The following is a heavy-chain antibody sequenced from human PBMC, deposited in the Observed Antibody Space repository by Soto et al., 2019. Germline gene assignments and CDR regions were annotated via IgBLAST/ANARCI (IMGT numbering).Heavy chain of an antibody. CDR2: IYYSGST. CDR3: ARRDYGDYPLPLNWYFDL. J-gene: IGHJ2*01. D-gene: IGHD4-17*01. CDR1: GGSISSSSYY. Sequence: QLQLQESGPGLVKPSETLSLTCTVSGGSISSSSYYWGWIRQPPGKGLEWIGSIYYSGSTYYNPSLKSRVTISVDTSKNQFSLKLSSVTAADTAVYYCARRDYGDYPLPLNWYFDLWGRGTLVTVSS. V-gene: IGHV4-39*01.